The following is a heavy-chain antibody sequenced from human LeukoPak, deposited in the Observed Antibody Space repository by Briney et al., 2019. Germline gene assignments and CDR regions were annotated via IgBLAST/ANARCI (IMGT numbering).Heavy chain of an antibody. Sequence: SETLSLTCAVYGGSFSGYYWSWIRQPPGKGLEWIGEINHSGSTNYNPSLKSRVTISVDTSKNQFSLKLSSVTAADTAVYYCARRSGWYGGNWFDPWGQGTLVTVSS. D-gene: IGHD6-19*01. CDR2: INHSGST. CDR3: ARRSGWYGGNWFDP. CDR1: GGSFSGYY. V-gene: IGHV4-34*01. J-gene: IGHJ5*02.